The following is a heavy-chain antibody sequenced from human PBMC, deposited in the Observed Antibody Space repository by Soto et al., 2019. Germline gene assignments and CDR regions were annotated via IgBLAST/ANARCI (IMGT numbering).Heavy chain of an antibody. CDR2: IYYSGST. Sequence: SETLSLTCTVSGGSIYSSSYSWGWIRQPPGKGLEWIGSIYYSGSTFYNPSLKSRVTISVDTSKSQFSLKLSSVTAADTAVYYCARQTNFHGNNRFFDYWGHGTLVTVSS. CDR1: GGSIYSSSYS. D-gene: IGHD1-20*01. V-gene: IGHV4-39*01. J-gene: IGHJ4*01. CDR3: ARQTNFHGNNRFFDY.